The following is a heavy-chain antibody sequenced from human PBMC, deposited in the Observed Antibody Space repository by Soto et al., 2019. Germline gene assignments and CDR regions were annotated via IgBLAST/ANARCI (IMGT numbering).Heavy chain of an antibody. CDR1: GGSISSYY. D-gene: IGHD2-21*02. CDR3: ARRAVAVSTIREDNWLDP. V-gene: IGHV4-59*01. Sequence: SETLSLTCTVSGGSISSYYWSWIRQPPGKGLEWIGHIYSSGSTKYNPSLESRVTISVDTSKNQFSLKLISTASADTAIYFCARRAVAVSTIREDNWLDPWGQGTPVTVSS. J-gene: IGHJ5*02. CDR2: IYSSGST.